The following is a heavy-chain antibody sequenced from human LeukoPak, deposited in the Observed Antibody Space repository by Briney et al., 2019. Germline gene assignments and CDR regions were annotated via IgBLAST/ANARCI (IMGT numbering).Heavy chain of an antibody. CDR2: IKQDGSEK. Sequence: PGGSLRLSCAASGFTFSSYWMSWVRQAPGKGLEWVANIKQDGSEKYYVDSVKRRFTISRDNAKNSLYLQMNSLRAEDTAVYYCARDLAVAGSYFQHWGQGTLVTVSS. D-gene: IGHD6-19*01. J-gene: IGHJ1*01. CDR3: ARDLAVAGSYFQH. V-gene: IGHV3-7*01. CDR1: GFTFSSYW.